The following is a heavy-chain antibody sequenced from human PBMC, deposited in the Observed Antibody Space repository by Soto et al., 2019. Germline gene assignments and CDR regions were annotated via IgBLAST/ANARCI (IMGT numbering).Heavy chain of an antibody. CDR3: ARRHYYDSLVVGAFDI. CDR1: GYSFTSYW. Sequence: PGESLKISCKGSGYSFTSYWISWVRQMPGKGLEWMGRIDPSDSYTNYSPSFQGHVTISADKSISTAYLQWSSLKASDTAMYYCARRHYYDSLVVGAFDIWGQGTMVTVSS. D-gene: IGHD3-22*01. J-gene: IGHJ3*02. CDR2: IDPSDSYT. V-gene: IGHV5-10-1*01.